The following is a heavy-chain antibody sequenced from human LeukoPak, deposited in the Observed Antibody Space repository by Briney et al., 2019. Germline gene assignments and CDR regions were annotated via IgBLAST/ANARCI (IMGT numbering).Heavy chain of an antibody. D-gene: IGHD4-17*01. CDR2: INPNSGGT. V-gene: IGHV1-2*02. Sequence: ASVKVSCKASGYTFTVYYIHWVRQAPGQGLEWMGWINPNSGGTNYAQKFQGRVTMTGDTSISTAYMELSRLRSDDTAVYYCARVTVKPNWFDPWGQGTLVTVSS. J-gene: IGHJ5*02. CDR1: GYTFTVYY. CDR3: ARVTVKPNWFDP.